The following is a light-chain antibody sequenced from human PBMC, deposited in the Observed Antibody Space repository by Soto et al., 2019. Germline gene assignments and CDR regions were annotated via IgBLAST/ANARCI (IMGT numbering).Light chain of an antibody. J-gene: IGKJ4*01. CDR3: QQYNSYSLT. Sequence: DIQMTQSPSSLSASVGDRVTITCRASQSISNYLNWYQQKPGKAPKLLIYKASSLESGVPSRFSGSGSGTEFTLTISSLQPDDFATYYCQQYNSYSLTFGGGTKVDIK. CDR1: QSISNY. V-gene: IGKV1-5*03. CDR2: KAS.